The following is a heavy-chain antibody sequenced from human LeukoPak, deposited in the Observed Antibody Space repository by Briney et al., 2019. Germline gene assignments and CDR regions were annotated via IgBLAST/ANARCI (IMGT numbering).Heavy chain of an antibody. J-gene: IGHJ4*02. CDR1: AGSITRSGYY. V-gene: IGHV4-31*03. CDR3: ARSGDYYGSSDYFSDGALFDL. Sequence: SETLSLTSTVSAGSITRSGYYWSWIRQHPGKGPEWIGCMYYNRDTNYSPSLKCRLTISFDMAKNQLTLSLTSVTAADTAVYYCARSGDYYGSSDYFSDGALFDLWGQGTLVAVSS. CDR2: MYYNRDT. D-gene: IGHD3-22*01.